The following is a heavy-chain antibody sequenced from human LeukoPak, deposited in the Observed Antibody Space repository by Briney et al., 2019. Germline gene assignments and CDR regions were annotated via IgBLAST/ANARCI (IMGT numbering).Heavy chain of an antibody. D-gene: IGHD6-19*01. CDR2: IYYSGST. Sequence: SETLSLTCTVSGGSISSYYWSWIRQPPGKGREWIGYIYYSGSTNYNPSLKSRVTISIATSKNQFSLKVSSVTAADTAVYYCARAHSSGWPHMFDPWGQGTLVTVPS. V-gene: IGHV4-59*01. J-gene: IGHJ5*02. CDR3: ARAHSSGWPHMFDP. CDR1: GGSISSYY.